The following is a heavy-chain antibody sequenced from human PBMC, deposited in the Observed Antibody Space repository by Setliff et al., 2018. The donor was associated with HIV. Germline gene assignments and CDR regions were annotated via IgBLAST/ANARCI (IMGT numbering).Heavy chain of an antibody. J-gene: IGHJ4*02. Sequence: LRLSCAGSGFTFSSYWMSWVRQTPGRGLEWIAYISGEETTHYAESVKGRFTISRDNAKNSLYLQMNSLRAEDTAVYYCARDSVVRGVITHWGQGTLVTVSS. CDR3: ARDSVVRGVITH. CDR1: GFTFSSYW. CDR2: ISGEETT. V-gene: IGHV3-48*04. D-gene: IGHD3-10*01.